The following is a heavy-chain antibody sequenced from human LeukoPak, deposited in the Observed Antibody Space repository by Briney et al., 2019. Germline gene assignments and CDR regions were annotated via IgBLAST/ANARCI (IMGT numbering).Heavy chain of an antibody. Sequence: GGSLRLSCAASGFTFSSYGMHWVRQAPGKGLEWVAVIWYDGSNKYYADSVKGRFTISRDNSKNTLYLQMNSLRAEDTAVYYCARDAAVLRYFDWFGLDVWGQGTTVTVSS. CDR3: ARDAAVLRYFDWFGLDV. CDR2: IWYDGSNK. V-gene: IGHV3-33*01. D-gene: IGHD3-9*01. J-gene: IGHJ6*02. CDR1: GFTFSSYG.